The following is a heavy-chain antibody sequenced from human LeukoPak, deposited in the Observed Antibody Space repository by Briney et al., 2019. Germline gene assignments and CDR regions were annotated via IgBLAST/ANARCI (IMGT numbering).Heavy chain of an antibody. V-gene: IGHV3-23*01. Sequence: SGGSLRLSCAASGFTFKNYAVSWVRQAPGKGLEWVSTFGTGADTYYAGSVEGRFIISRDNSKSTVYLQMNSLRADDTATYYCAKHAMTTPRTLDYWGQGTLVTVSS. J-gene: IGHJ4*02. CDR2: FGTGADT. CDR1: GFTFKNYA. CDR3: AKHAMTTPRTLDY. D-gene: IGHD1-1*01.